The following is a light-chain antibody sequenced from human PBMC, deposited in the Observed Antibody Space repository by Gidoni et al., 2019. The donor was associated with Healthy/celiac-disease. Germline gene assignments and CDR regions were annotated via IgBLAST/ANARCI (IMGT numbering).Light chain of an antibody. CDR2: GAT. Sequence: DIVLTQSPGTLSLSPGERATLSCRASQSVSSSYLAWSQQKPGQAPRRLNYGATSRATGIPDRFSGSGSGTDFTLTISRMEPEDFAVYYCQQYGSSPVTFGQGTKVEIK. V-gene: IGKV3-20*01. J-gene: IGKJ1*01. CDR1: QSVSSSY. CDR3: QQYGSSPVT.